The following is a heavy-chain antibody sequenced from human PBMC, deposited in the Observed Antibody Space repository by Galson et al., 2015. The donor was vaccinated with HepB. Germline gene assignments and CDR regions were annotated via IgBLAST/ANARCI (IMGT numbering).Heavy chain of an antibody. CDR3: ARDEGFLEWLFRFDY. Sequence: SVKVSCKASGYTFTGYYMHWVRQAPGQGLEWMGWTNPNSGGTNYAQKFQGRVTMTRDTSISTAYMELSRLRSDDTAVYYCARDEGFLEWLFRFDYWGQGTLVTVSS. V-gene: IGHV1-2*02. CDR1: GYTFTGYY. D-gene: IGHD3-3*01. J-gene: IGHJ4*02. CDR2: TNPNSGGT.